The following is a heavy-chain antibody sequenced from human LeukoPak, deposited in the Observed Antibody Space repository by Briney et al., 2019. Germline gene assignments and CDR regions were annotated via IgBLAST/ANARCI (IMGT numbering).Heavy chain of an antibody. V-gene: IGHV3-23*01. CDR3: AKGGAVVLTGFDS. Sequence: GGSLRLSCAASGFTFANYAMNWVRQAPGKGLEWVAVITSSGADSYYSDSVRGRFTISRDNSKNTLYLQMNSLRAEDTAAYYCAKGGAVVLTGFDSWGQGTLVSVSS. J-gene: IGHJ4*02. D-gene: IGHD3-22*01. CDR1: GFTFANYA. CDR2: ITSSGADS.